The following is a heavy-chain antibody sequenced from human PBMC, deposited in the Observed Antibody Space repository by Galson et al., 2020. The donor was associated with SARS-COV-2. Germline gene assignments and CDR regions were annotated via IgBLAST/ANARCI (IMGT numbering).Heavy chain of an antibody. CDR1: GFTFDDYG. D-gene: IGHD6-13*01. CDR3: VRTRDDSSSELDY. V-gene: IGHV3-20*01. Sequence: GGSLRLSCAASGFTFDDYGMSWVRQVPGKGLEWVSRINWNGGGTGYADSVKGRFTISRDNAKNSLYLQMNNLRAEDTALYHCVRTRDDSSSELDYWGQGTLVTVSS. CDR2: INWNGGGT. J-gene: IGHJ4*02.